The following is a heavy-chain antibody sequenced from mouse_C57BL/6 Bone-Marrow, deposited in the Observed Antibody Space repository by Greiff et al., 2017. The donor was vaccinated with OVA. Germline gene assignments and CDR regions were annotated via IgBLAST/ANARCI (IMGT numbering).Heavy chain of an antibody. CDR3: ARWHGSTSWFAY. CDR2: IYPGDGDT. J-gene: IGHJ3*01. D-gene: IGHD1-1*01. Sequence: VQLQQSGPELVKPGASVKISCKASGYAFSSSWMNWVKQRPGKGLEWIGRIYPGDGDTYYNGKLKGKATLTGDKSSSTAYLQLSSLTSEDSAVYFCARWHGSTSWFAYWGQGTLVTVSA. V-gene: IGHV1-82*01. CDR1: GYAFSSSW.